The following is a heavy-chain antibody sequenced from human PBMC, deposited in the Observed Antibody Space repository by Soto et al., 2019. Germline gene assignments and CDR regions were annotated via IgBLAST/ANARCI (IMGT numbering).Heavy chain of an antibody. V-gene: IGHV1-69*01. CDR1: GGTFSRHA. J-gene: IGHJ5*02. Sequence: QVQLVQSGAEVRKPGSSVKVSCKASGGTFSRHAISWVRQAPGQGLEWMGGIIPIFGTANYAQKFQGRVTITADESTSTAYMELSSLRSEDTAVYYCARSGYDEYNWFDPWGQGTLVTVSS. CDR2: IIPIFGTA. CDR3: ARSGYDEYNWFDP. D-gene: IGHD5-12*01.